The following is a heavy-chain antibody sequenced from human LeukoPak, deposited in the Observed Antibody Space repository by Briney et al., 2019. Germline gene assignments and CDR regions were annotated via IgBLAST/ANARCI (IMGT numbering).Heavy chain of an antibody. V-gene: IGHV3-30*02. D-gene: IGHD1-1*01. CDR3: ARDRSVQLERPDY. CDR1: GFTFSSYW. CDR2: IRYDGTNK. Sequence: GGSLRLSCAASGFTFSSYWMSWVRQAPGKGLEWVAFIRYDGTNKYYADSVKGRFTISRDNSKNTLYLQMNSLRAEDTAVYYCARDRSVQLERPDYWGQGTLVTVSS. J-gene: IGHJ4*02.